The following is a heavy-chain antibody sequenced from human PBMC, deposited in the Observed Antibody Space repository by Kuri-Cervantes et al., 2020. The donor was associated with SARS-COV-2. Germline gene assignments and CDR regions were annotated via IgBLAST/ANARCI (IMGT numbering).Heavy chain of an antibody. Sequence: GESLKISCAASGFTVSSNYMSWVRQAPGKGLEWVSVIYSGGSTYYADSVKGRFTISRDNSKNTLYLQMNSLRAEDTAVYYCARVGAYYDFWSGYGPFDYWGQGTLVTVSS. D-gene: IGHD3-3*01. CDR2: IYSGGST. CDR3: ARVGAYYDFWSGYGPFDY. V-gene: IGHV3-53*01. J-gene: IGHJ4*02. CDR1: GFTVSSNY.